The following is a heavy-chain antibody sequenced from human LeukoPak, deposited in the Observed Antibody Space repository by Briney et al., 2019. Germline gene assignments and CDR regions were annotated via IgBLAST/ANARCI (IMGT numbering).Heavy chain of an antibody. J-gene: IGHJ4*02. CDR2: ISSSSSYI. D-gene: IGHD4-11*01. Sequence: PGGSLRLSCAASGFTFSSYSMNWVRQAPGKGLEWVSSISSSSSYIYYADSVKGRFTISRDNAKNSLYLQLNSLRAEDTAVYYCARAVTTTASVFFLDYWGQGTLVTVSS. V-gene: IGHV3-21*01. CDR3: ARAVTTTASVFFLDY. CDR1: GFTFSSYS.